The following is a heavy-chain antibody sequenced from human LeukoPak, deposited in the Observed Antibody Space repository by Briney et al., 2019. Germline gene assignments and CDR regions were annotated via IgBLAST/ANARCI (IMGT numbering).Heavy chain of an antibody. V-gene: IGHV3-74*01. Sequence: GGSLRLSCAASGFTFSSYWMHWVRQAPGKGLVWVSRINSDGSSTRYADSVKGRLTISRDNAKNTLYLQMNSLRAEDTAVYYCAKYDSSGYYYSTFDYWGQGTLVTVSS. CDR2: INSDGSST. CDR1: GFTFSSYW. J-gene: IGHJ4*02. D-gene: IGHD3-22*01. CDR3: AKYDSSGYYYSTFDY.